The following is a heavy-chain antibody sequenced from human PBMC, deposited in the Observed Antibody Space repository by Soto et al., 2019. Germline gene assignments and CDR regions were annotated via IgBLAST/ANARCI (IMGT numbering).Heavy chain of an antibody. Sequence: QVQLQQWGAGLLKPSETLSLTCAVYGGSFSGYYWSWIRQPPGKGLEWIGEINHSGSTNYNPSLKSRVTISVDTSKNQLSLKLSSVTAADTAVYYCARGVGTAMSFDYWGQGTLVTVSS. J-gene: IGHJ4*02. CDR3: ARGVGTAMSFDY. V-gene: IGHV4-34*01. CDR2: INHSGST. D-gene: IGHD5-18*01. CDR1: GGSFSGYY.